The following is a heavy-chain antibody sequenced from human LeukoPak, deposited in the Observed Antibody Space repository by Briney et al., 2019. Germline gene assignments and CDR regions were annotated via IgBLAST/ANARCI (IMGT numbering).Heavy chain of an antibody. V-gene: IGHV3-74*01. Sequence: PGGSLRLSCAASGFTFSTYWMHWIRQAPGKGLVWVPRIDYDGSGTTYADSAKGRFTISRDNSKNTLYLQMSSLRAEDTAVYYCAKREKVAYRSSTSCFNWFDPWGQGTLVTVSS. CDR3: AKREKVAYRSSTSCFNWFDP. J-gene: IGHJ5*02. CDR1: GFTFSTYW. D-gene: IGHD2-2*01. CDR2: IDYDGSGT.